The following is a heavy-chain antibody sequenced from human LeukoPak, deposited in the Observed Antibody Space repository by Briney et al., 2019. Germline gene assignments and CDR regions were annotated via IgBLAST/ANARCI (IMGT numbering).Heavy chain of an antibody. CDR3: TRHSPNHYYYYYMDV. V-gene: IGHV3-73*01. CDR2: IRSKANSYAT. J-gene: IGHJ6*03. Sequence: GGSLKLSCAASGFTFSGSAMHWVRQASGKGLKWVGRIRSKANSYATAYAASVKGRFTISRDDSKNTAYLQMNSLKTEDTAVYYCTRHSPNHYYYYYMDVWGKGTTVTVSS. CDR1: GFTFSGSA.